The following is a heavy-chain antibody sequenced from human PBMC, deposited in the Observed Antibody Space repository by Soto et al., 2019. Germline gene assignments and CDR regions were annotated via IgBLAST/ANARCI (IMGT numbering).Heavy chain of an antibody. CDR3: SRDQFGCYTGGSCSI. D-gene: IGHD2-15*01. V-gene: IGHV4-31*03. CDR2: IYYSGST. CDR1: GGSISSVGYY. Sequence: PSDTLSLTCTVSGGSISSVGYYWILIRQHPGKGLEWIGYIYYSGSTYYNPSLKSRVTISVDTSKNQFSLKLSSVTAADTAVYYCSRDQFGCYTGGSCSIWGQGTMVTVSS. J-gene: IGHJ3*02.